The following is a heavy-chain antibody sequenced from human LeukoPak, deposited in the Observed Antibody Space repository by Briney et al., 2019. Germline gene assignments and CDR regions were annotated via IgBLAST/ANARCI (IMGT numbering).Heavy chain of an antibody. CDR3: ARDSSSVSGGY. CDR1: GFTVSSNY. CDR2: IYSGGST. Sequence: PGGSLRLSCAASGFTVSSNYMSWVRQAPGKGLEWVSVIYSGGSTYYADSVKGRFTISRDNSKNTLYLQMNSLRAEDTAAYYCARDSSSVSGGYWGQGTLVTVSS. J-gene: IGHJ4*02. D-gene: IGHD6-6*01. V-gene: IGHV3-66*01.